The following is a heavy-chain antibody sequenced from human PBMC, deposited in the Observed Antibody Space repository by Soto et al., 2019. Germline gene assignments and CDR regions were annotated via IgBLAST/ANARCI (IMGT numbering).Heavy chain of an antibody. CDR1: GFPFRAYG. J-gene: IGHJ4*02. D-gene: IGHD1-26*01. Sequence: EVQLVESGGGWVRPGGPRRLSGAPPGFPFRAYGWHWAAQAQGRGRGWVSRIIPDGSSTSYADSVKGRFTISRDNAENTLYLQMNSLRVEDTAIYYCAREPPGRAWAGATDYWGQGTLVTVSS. V-gene: IGHV3-74*01. CDR2: IIPDGSST. CDR3: AREPPGRAWAGATDY.